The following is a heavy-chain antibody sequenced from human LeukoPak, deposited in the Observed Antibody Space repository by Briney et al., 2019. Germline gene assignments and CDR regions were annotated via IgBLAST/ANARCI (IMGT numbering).Heavy chain of an antibody. CDR1: GGSISSGSYY. J-gene: IGHJ6*03. CDR2: IYTSGST. D-gene: IGHD2-15*01. Sequence: SETLSLTCTVSGGSISSGSYYWSWIRQPAGKGLEWIGRIYTSGSTNYNPSLKSRVTISVDTSKNQFSLKLSSVTAADTAVYYCARDFVVVVAATLADNYYYYYMDVWGKGTTVTISS. V-gene: IGHV4-61*02. CDR3: ARDFVVVVAATLADNYYYYYMDV.